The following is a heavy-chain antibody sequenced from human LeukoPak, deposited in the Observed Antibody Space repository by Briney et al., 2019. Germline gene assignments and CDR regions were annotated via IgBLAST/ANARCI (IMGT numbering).Heavy chain of an antibody. J-gene: IGHJ5*02. D-gene: IGHD4-11*01. CDR2: IYYSGST. V-gene: IGHV4-59*01. CDR1: GGSISSYY. CDR3: ARYRGKTTVSSLDWFDP. Sequence: PSETLSLTCTVSGGSISSYYWSWIRQPPGKGLEWIGYIYYSGSTKYNPSLKSRVTISVDTSKNQFSLRLSSVTAADTAVYYCARYRGKTTVSSLDWFDPWGQGTLVTVSS.